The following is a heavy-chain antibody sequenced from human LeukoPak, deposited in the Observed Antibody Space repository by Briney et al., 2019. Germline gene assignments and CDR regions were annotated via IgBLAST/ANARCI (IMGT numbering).Heavy chain of an antibody. CDR2: INHSGST. CDR3: ARGSSRILGY. Sequence: SETLSLTCAVYGGSFSGYYWSWIRQPPGKGLEWIGEINHSGSTNYNPSLKSRVTISVDTSKNQLSLKLSSVTAADTAVYYCARGSSRILGYWGQGTLVTVSS. D-gene: IGHD6-13*01. CDR1: GGSFSGYY. J-gene: IGHJ4*02. V-gene: IGHV4-34*01.